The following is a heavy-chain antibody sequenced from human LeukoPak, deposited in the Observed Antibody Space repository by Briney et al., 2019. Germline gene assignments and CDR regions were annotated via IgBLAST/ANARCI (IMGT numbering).Heavy chain of an antibody. V-gene: IGHV1-18*04. CDR2: ISAYNGNT. CDR1: GYTFTGHY. J-gene: IGHJ5*02. CDR3: ARSGYYGSNWFDP. D-gene: IGHD3-22*01. Sequence: GASVTVSCKASGYTFTGHYMHWVRQAPGQGLEWMGWISAYNGNTNYAQKLQGRVTMTTDTSTSTAYMELRSLRSADTAVYYCARSGYYGSNWFDPWGQGTLVTVSS.